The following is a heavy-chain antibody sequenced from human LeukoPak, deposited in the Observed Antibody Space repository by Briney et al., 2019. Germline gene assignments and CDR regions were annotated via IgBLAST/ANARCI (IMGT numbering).Heavy chain of an antibody. D-gene: IGHD2-8*01. Sequence: SETLSLTCTVSGGSISSYYWSWIRQPPGKGLEWIGYIYYSGSTNYNPSLKSRVTISVDTSKNQFSLKLSSVTAADTAVYYCARFGDVMVINWFDPWGQGTLVTVSS. J-gene: IGHJ5*02. CDR3: ARFGDVMVINWFDP. CDR2: IYYSGST. CDR1: GGSISSYY. V-gene: IGHV4-59*01.